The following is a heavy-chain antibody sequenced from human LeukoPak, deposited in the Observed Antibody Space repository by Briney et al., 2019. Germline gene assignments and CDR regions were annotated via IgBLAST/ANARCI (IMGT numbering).Heavy chain of an antibody. D-gene: IGHD3-10*01. CDR1: GFTFTTYD. J-gene: IGHJ4*02. CDR2: IGTTGDT. V-gene: IGHV3-13*01. CDR3: AKDLHYGSADY. Sequence: GSLRLSCAASGFTFTTYDMHWVRQATGKGLEWVSAIGTTGDTYYPGSVKGRFTISRENAKNSLYLQMNSLRAGDTAVYYCAKDLHYGSADYWGQGTLVTVSS.